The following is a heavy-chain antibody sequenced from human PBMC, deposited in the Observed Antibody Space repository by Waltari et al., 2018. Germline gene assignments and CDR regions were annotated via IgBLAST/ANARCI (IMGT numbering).Heavy chain of an antibody. CDR3: AGTDYGDSYFDY. V-gene: IGHV3-53*01. CDR1: GFTVSSNY. J-gene: IGHJ4*02. D-gene: IGHD4-17*01. Sequence: EVQLVESGGGLIQPGGSLRLTCAASGFTVSSNYMSWFRQAPGKGLEWVSVIESGGSTYYADSVKCRFTISRDNSKNTLYLQMNSLRAEDTAVYYCAGTDYGDSYFDYWGQGTLVTVSS. CDR2: IESGGST.